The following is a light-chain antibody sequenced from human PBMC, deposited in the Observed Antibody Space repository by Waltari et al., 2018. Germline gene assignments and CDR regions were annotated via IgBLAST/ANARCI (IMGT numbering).Light chain of an antibody. CDR3: SSYAGNNFVV. Sequence: QSALTQPPSASGSPGQSVTISCTGTSSDVGGYKYVPWYQFHPGKAPNLLIYEVFKRPSGVPDRFSGSKSGNTASLIVSGLQAEDEAEYYCSSYAGNNFVVFGGGTQLTVL. CDR1: SSDVGGYKY. J-gene: IGLJ2*01. CDR2: EVF. V-gene: IGLV2-8*01.